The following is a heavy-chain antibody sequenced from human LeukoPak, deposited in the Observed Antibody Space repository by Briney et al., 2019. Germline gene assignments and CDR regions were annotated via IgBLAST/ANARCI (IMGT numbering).Heavy chain of an antibody. D-gene: IGHD2-15*01. CDR3: ARVRLSGVIDY. CDR2: IHYNGRT. J-gene: IGHJ4*02. CDR1: GGSMYDYY. Sequence: PSETLSLICTVSGGSMYDYYWSWIRQPPVKGLEWIGHIHYNGRTNYNPSLESPATISIDMSKNQFSLSLSSVTAADTAVYYCARVRLSGVIDYWGQGTLVTVSS. V-gene: IGHV4-59*01.